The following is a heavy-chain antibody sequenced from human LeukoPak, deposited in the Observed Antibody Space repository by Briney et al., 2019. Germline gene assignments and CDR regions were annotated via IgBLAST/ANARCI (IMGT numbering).Heavy chain of an antibody. CDR1: GYTFTSYY. CDR3: ARDLVGAQSRDY. CDR2: INPSGGST. D-gene: IGHD1-26*01. Sequence: GASVKVSCKASGYTFTSYYMHWVRQAPRQGLEWMGIINPSGGSTSYAQKFQGRVTMTRDTSTSTVYMELSSLRSEDTAVYYCARDLVGAQSRDYWGQGTLVTVSS. J-gene: IGHJ4*02. V-gene: IGHV1-46*03.